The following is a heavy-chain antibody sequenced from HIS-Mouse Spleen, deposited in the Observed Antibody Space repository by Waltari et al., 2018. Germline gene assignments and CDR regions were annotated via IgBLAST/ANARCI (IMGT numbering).Heavy chain of an antibody. V-gene: IGHV3-30*18. Sequence: QVQLVESGGGVVQPGRSLRLSCAASGFTFSSHGMHWVRQATGKGLEWVAVISYDGSNKYYADSVKGRFTISRDNSKNTLYLQMNSLRAEDTAVYYCAKDRGSQFDYWGQGTLVTVSS. J-gene: IGHJ4*02. CDR3: AKDRGSQFDY. CDR1: GFTFSSHG. CDR2: ISYDGSNK. D-gene: IGHD1-26*01.